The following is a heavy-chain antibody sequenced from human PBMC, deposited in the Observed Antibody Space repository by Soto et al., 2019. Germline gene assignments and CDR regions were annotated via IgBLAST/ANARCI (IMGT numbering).Heavy chain of an antibody. D-gene: IGHD6-19*01. Sequence: EVQLVESGGDLVQPGRSLRLSCTASGFTFDEYAMHWVRQVPGKGLEWVSVITWNSGGIDYADSVKGRFTTSRDNAKNTLYLQMTRLRAEDTAVYYCVKGPSSGWFFFDYWGQGVLVTVSS. V-gene: IGHV3-9*01. J-gene: IGHJ4*02. CDR1: GFTFDEYA. CDR2: ITWNSGGI. CDR3: VKGPSSGWFFFDY.